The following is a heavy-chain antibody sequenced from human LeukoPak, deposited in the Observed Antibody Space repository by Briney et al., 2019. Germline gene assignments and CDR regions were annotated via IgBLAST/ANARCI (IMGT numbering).Heavy chain of an antibody. CDR2: IYYSGST. Sequence: SETLSLTCTVSGGSVSSGSYYWSWIRQPPGKGLEWIGYIYYSGSTNYNPSLKSRVTISVDTSKNQFSPKLSSVTAADTAVYYCATGTYYYGSGTYYTGGYWFDPWGQGTLVTVSS. D-gene: IGHD3-10*01. CDR1: GGSVSSGSYY. V-gene: IGHV4-61*01. CDR3: ATGTYYYGSGTYYTGGYWFDP. J-gene: IGHJ5*02.